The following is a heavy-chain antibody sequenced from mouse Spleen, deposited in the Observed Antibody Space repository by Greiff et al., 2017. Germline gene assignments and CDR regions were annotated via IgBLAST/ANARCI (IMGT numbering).Heavy chain of an antibody. D-gene: IGHD3-1*01. J-gene: IGHJ4*01. Sequence: EVQGVESGGGLVKPGGSLKLSCAASGFTFSSFGMHWVRQAPEKGLEWVAYISSGSSTIYYADTVKGRFTISRDNPKNTLFLQMTSLRSEDTAMYYCARYRVPYAMDYWGQGTSVTVSS. CDR3: ARYRVPYAMDY. CDR2: ISSGSSTI. V-gene: IGHV5-17*02. CDR1: GFTFSSFG.